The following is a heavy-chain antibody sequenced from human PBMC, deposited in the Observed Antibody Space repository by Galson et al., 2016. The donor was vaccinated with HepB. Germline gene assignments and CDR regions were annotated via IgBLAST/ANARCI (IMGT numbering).Heavy chain of an antibody. CDR2: ITWNSGSK. D-gene: IGHD6-19*01. J-gene: IGHJ4*02. CDR3: AKDRSAVSVAADH. Sequence: SLRLSCAASGFTFDDFAMHWVRQAPGKGLEWVSGITWNSGSKDYADSVKGRFTISRDNAKNSLYLQMNSLRPEDTALYYCAKDRSAVSVAADHWGQGTLVTVSS. V-gene: IGHV3-9*01. CDR1: GFTFDDFA.